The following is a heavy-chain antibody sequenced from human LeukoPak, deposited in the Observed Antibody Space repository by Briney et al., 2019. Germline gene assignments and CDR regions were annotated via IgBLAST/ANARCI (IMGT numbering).Heavy chain of an antibody. V-gene: IGHV5-51*01. Sequence: HGESLKISCTGSGYTFTSYWIGWVRQMPGKGLEWMGINYPGDSDTRYSPYFQGQVTISADKSINTAYLQWSSLKASDTAMYYCARQGGSSGYFDYWGQGTLVTVS. D-gene: IGHD1-26*01. J-gene: IGHJ4*02. CDR2: NYPGDSDT. CDR3: ARQGGSSGYFDY. CDR1: GYTFTSYW.